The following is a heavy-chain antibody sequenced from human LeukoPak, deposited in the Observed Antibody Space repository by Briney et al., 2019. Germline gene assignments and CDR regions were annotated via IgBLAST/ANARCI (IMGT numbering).Heavy chain of an antibody. J-gene: IGHJ4*02. V-gene: IGHV3-7*03. D-gene: IGHD3-22*01. CDR1: GFTFSSYA. CDR2: IKQDGSEK. Sequence: GGSLRLSCAASGFTFSSYAMSWVRQAPGKGLEWVANIKQDGSEKYYVDSVKGRFTISRDNAKNSLYLQMNSLRAEDTAVYYCATIVVVSSSLEDYWGQGTLVTVSS. CDR3: ATIVVVSSSLEDY.